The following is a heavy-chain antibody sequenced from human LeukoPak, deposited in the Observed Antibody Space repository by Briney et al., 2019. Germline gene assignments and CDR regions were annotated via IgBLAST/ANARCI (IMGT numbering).Heavy chain of an antibody. V-gene: IGHV4-34*01. D-gene: IGHD1-1*01. CDR2: VNHRGDT. CDR1: GGSFSAYY. Sequence: PSETLSLTCAVYGGSFSAYYWSWIRQSPGKGLQWIAEVNHRGDTNYNPSVKGRVTISVDTSKNQFSLKVTSLTAADTAVYYCARSPTISETGYFDYWGQGTLVTVSS. J-gene: IGHJ4*03. CDR3: ARSPTISETGYFDY.